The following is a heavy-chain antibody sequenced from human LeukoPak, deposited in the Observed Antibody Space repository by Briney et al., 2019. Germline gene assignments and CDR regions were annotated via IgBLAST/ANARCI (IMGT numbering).Heavy chain of an antibody. V-gene: IGHV1-46*03. CDR1: GYTFTSYY. D-gene: IGHD2-2*01. Sequence: ASVKVSCKASGYTFTSYYMHWVRQAPGQGLEWMGIINPSGGSTSYAQKFQGRVTMTRDPSTSTVYMELSSLRSEDTAVYYCAREGPIVVVPAASAAAAFDIWGQGTMVTVSS. CDR2: INPSGGST. CDR3: AREGPIVVVPAASAAAAFDI. J-gene: IGHJ3*02.